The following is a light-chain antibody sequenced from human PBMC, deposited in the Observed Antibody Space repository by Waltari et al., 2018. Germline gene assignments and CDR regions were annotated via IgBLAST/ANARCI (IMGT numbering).Light chain of an antibody. CDR1: QSVGSTY. V-gene: IGKV3-20*01. Sequence: EIVLTQSPGTLSLSPGERATLSCRASQSVGSTYLAWYQQKAGQAPRLLIYGASKRATGIPDRFSGGGSGTDFTLTISILEPEDFAVYYCQQYGSTPLFTFGPGTKVDI. CDR3: QQYGSTPLFT. J-gene: IGKJ3*01. CDR2: GAS.